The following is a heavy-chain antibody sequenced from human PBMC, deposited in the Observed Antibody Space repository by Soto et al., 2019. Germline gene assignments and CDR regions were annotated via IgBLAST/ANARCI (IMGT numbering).Heavy chain of an antibody. V-gene: IGHV4-31*03. CDR3: ASEPSYVWGSYDFGY. D-gene: IGHD3-16*01. CDR2: IYYSGST. CDR1: GGSISSGGYY. Sequence: SETLSLTCTVSGGSISSGGYYWSWIRQHPGKGLEWIGYIYYSGSTYYNPSLKSRVTISVDTSKNQFSLKLSSVTAADTAVYYCASEPSYVWGSYDFGYWGQGTLVTVSS. J-gene: IGHJ4*02.